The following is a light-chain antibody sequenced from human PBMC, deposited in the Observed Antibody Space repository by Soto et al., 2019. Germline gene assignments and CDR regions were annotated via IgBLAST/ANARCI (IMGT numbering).Light chain of an antibody. Sequence: EIGMTQSPATLSVSPGERATLSCRASQSVRRNLAWYQQKPGQAARLLIYGASTRATGIPARFSGSGSGTEFTLTISSLQSEDFAVYDCQQYNNWPRTFGQGTKVDIK. CDR3: QQYNNWPRT. CDR1: QSVRRN. CDR2: GAS. V-gene: IGKV3-15*01. J-gene: IGKJ1*01.